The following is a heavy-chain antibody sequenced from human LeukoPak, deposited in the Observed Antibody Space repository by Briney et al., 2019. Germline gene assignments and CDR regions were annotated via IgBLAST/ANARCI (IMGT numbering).Heavy chain of an antibody. Sequence: PGGSLRLSCAASGFTFSSSAMSWVRQAPGKGLEWVSAISGSGGSTYYADSVKGRFTISRDNSKNTLYLQMNSLGAEDTAVYYCAKGGHILSTTRTGDYWGQGTLVTVSS. D-gene: IGHD5/OR15-5a*01. V-gene: IGHV3-23*01. CDR2: ISGSGGST. CDR3: AKGGHILSTTRTGDY. J-gene: IGHJ4*02. CDR1: GFTFSSSA.